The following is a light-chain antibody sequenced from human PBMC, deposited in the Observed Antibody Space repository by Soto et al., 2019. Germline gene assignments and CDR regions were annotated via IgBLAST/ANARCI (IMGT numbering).Light chain of an antibody. CDR2: GAS. J-gene: IGKJ1*01. V-gene: IGKV3-20*01. CDR3: QQYNVWPPWT. Sequence: EILFTQSPGTLSLSPGERATLSCRASQSVSSSYLAWYQQKPGQAPRLIIYGASSRANGIPDRFSGSGSGTEFTLTISSLQSEDFAVYYCQQYNVWPPWTFGQGTKVDIK. CDR1: QSVSSSY.